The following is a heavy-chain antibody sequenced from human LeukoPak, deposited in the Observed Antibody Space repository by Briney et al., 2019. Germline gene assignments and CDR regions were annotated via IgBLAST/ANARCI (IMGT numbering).Heavy chain of an antibody. Sequence: PGGSLRLSCAASGFTFSSYGMQWVRQTPGKGLEWVAFIRYDATDKHYADSVKGRFTISRDNSKNTLYLQMNSLRTEDTAVYYCPKGSDSFDYWGQGTLVTVSS. CDR3: PKGSDSFDY. CDR1: GFTFSSYG. D-gene: IGHD6-25*01. J-gene: IGHJ4*02. V-gene: IGHV3-30*02. CDR2: IRYDATDK.